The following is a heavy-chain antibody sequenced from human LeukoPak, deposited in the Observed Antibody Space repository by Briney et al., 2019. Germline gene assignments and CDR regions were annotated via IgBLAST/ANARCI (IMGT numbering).Heavy chain of an antibody. CDR1: GGSFSGYY. CDR2: INHSGST. J-gene: IGHJ3*02. D-gene: IGHD5/OR15-5a*01. CDR3: ARPLGVDVDAFDI. V-gene: IGHV4-34*01. Sequence: SETLSLTCAVYGGSFSGYYWSWIRQPPGKGLEWIGEINHSGSTNYNPSLKSRVTISVDTSKNQFSLKLSSVTAADTAVYYCARPLGVDVDAFDIWGQGTMVTVSS.